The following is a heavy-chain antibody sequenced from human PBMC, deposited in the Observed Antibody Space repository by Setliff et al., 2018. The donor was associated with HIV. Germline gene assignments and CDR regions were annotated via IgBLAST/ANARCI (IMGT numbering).Heavy chain of an antibody. CDR1: GFTFDDYG. Sequence: SLRLSCAASGFTFDDYGMSWVRQAPGKGLEWMANIKEDGSEKYYVDSVKGRFTISRDNAKNSLYLQMNSLRAEDTAVYYCAREGIAAAGSYSYGFGQIDYWGQGTLVTVSS. CDR2: IKEDGSEK. D-gene: IGHD6-13*01. J-gene: IGHJ4*02. CDR3: AREGIAAAGSYSYGFGQIDY. V-gene: IGHV3-7*03.